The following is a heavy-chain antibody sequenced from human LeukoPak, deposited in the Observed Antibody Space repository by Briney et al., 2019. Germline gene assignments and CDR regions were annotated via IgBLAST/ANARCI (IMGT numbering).Heavy chain of an antibody. V-gene: IGHV4-39*07. Sequence: PSETLSLTCTVSGGSISSSSYYWGWIRQPPGKGLDWIGSIYYSGSTYYNPSLKSRVTISVHTSKNQFSLKLNSVTAADTAVYYCFNGDYAALDIWGQGTMVTVSS. CDR2: IYYSGST. CDR3: FNGDYAALDI. D-gene: IGHD4-17*01. CDR1: GGSISSSSYY. J-gene: IGHJ3*02.